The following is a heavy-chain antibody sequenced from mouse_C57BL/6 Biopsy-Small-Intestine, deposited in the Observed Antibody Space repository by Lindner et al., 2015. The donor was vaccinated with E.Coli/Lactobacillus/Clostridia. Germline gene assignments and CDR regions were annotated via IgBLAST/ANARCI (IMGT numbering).Heavy chain of an antibody. D-gene: IGHD1-1*01. V-gene: IGHV1-4*01. CDR1: GGTFSRWA. CDR3: ASLYGSGTHYSPNDYNSYLLDV. Sequence: SVKVSCKASGGTFSRWAISWVRQAPGQGLEWMGGIIPFSRKEKSAQKFQGRVTITADESTTTSYMELNSLRSDDTAVYYCASLYGSGTHYSPNDYNSYLLDVWGQGTTVTVSS. CDR2: IIPFSRKE. J-gene: IGHJ1*01.